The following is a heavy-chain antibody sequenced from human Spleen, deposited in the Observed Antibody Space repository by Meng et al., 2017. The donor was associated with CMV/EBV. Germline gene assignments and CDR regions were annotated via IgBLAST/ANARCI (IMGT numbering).Heavy chain of an antibody. J-gene: IGHJ5*02. Sequence: SETLSLTCSVSGYSVRSGYQWGWIRQSPGKGYQWIASIYHKGSTYYSPSLKTRVTISIDTPRNQFSLKLSSVTAADTAVYYCARFITMIVVVITHRVANWFDPWGQGTLVTVSS. CDR3: ARFITMIVVVITHRVANWFDP. D-gene: IGHD3-22*01. V-gene: IGHV4-38-2*02. CDR1: GYSVRSGYQ. CDR2: IYHKGST.